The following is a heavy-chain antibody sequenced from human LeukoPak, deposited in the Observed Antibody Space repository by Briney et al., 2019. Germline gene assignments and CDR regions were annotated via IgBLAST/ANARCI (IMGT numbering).Heavy chain of an antibody. Sequence: GESLKISCKASGYSFTTYWISWVRQMPGKGLEWMGTIDPSDSYTNYSPSFQGHVTISADKSISTAYLQWSSPKASGTAMYYCARSRYSGRLDFDYWAREPWSPSPQ. CDR3: ARSRYSGRLDFDY. J-gene: IGHJ4*02. V-gene: IGHV5-10-1*01. CDR1: GYSFTTYW. CDR2: IDPSDSYT. D-gene: IGHD1-26*01.